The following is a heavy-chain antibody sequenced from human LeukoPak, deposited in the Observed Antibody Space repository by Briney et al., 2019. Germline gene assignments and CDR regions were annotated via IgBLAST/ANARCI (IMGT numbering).Heavy chain of an antibody. CDR3: ARSENGDYGWFDP. CDR1: GGTFSSYA. V-gene: IGHV1-69*13. D-gene: IGHD4-17*01. Sequence: SVKVSCKASGGTFSSYAISWVRQAPGQGLEWMRGIIPIFGTANYAQKFQGRVTITADESTSTAYMELSSLRSEDTAVYYCARSENGDYGWFDPWGQGTLVTVSS. J-gene: IGHJ5*02. CDR2: IIPIFGTA.